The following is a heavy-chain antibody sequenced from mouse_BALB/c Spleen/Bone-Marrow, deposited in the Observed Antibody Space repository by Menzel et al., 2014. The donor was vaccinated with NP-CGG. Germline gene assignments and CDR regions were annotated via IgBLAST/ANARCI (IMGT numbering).Heavy chain of an antibody. J-gene: IGHJ4*01. CDR3: ARGHYYGSSYYAMDY. Sequence: QVQLQQSGAELVRPGVSVKISCEGSGYTFTDYAMHWVKQSHAKSLEWIGVISTYYGDASYNQKFKGKATMTVDKSSSTAYMELARLTSEDSAIYYCARGHYYGSSYYAMDYWGQGTSVTVPS. CDR2: ISTYYGDA. V-gene: IGHV1S137*01. D-gene: IGHD1-1*01. CDR1: GYTFTDYA.